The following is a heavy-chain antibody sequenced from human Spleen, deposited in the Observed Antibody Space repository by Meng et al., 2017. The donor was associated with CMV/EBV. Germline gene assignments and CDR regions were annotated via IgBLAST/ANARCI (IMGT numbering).Heavy chain of an antibody. D-gene: IGHD4-23*01. J-gene: IGHJ4*02. V-gene: IGHV1-2*02. CDR1: GYTFTGYH. CDR2: INSNSGGT. Sequence: KASGYTFTGYHMHWVRQAPGQGLEWMGWINSNSGGTNYAEKFQGKVTLTRDTSIATAYLEVSRLTSDDTAVYYCARDLRQLLDYFDYWGQGSLVTVSS. CDR3: ARDLRQLLDYFDY.